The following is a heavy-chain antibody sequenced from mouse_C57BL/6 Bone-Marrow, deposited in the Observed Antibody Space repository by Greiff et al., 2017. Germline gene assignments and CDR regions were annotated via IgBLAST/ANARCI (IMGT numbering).Heavy chain of an antibody. CDR2: ISSGSSTI. D-gene: IGHD1-1*01. CDR3: ARVLLPWYFDV. J-gene: IGHJ1*03. V-gene: IGHV5-17*01. CDR1: GFTFTDYG. Sequence: EVQGVESGGGLVKPGGSLKLSCAASGFTFTDYGMHWVRQAPEKGLEWVAYISSGSSTINYADTVKGRSTITVDNSKNTLFSQMTRLRSEDTAMDYCARVLLPWYFDVWGTGTTVTVSS.